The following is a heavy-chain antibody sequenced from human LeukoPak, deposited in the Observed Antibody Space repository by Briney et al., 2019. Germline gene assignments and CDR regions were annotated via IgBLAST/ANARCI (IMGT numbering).Heavy chain of an antibody. V-gene: IGHV4-31*03. CDR1: GGSISSGGYY. CDR3: ARGPESWFDP. Sequence: SQTLSLTCTVSGGSISSGGYYWSWIRHHPGKGLDWIGYIYYSGSTYYNPSLKSRVTISLDTSKNKFSLKLSSVTAADTAVYYCARGPESWFDPWGQGTLVTVSS. J-gene: IGHJ5*02. CDR2: IYYSGST.